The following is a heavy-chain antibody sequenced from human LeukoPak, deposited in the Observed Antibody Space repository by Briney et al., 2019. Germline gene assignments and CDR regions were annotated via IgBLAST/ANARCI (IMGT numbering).Heavy chain of an antibody. CDR1: GYTFTSYD. D-gene: IGHD1-26*01. Sequence: ASVKVSCKASGYTFTSYDINWVRQATGQGLEWVGWMNPISGNTGHAQKFQGRVTMTRDTSISTAYMELSSLRSEDTAVYYCARGATSWFDPWGQGTLVTVSS. CDR2: MNPISGNT. J-gene: IGHJ5*02. CDR3: ARGATSWFDP. V-gene: IGHV1-8*01.